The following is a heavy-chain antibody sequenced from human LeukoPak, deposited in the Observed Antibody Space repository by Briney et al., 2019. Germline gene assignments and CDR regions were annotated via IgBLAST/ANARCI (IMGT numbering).Heavy chain of an antibody. V-gene: IGHV3-30*03. J-gene: IGHJ6*02. Sequence: GGSLRLSCAASGFTFNNYAMHWVRQAPGKGLEWVAVISYDGSSKCYADSVKGRFTISRDNSKNSLYLQMNSLRAEDTALYYCARALPSITMVRGAAVHYGMGVWGHGAPGTASS. D-gene: IGHD3-10*01. CDR1: GFTFNNYA. CDR3: ARALPSITMVRGAAVHYGMGV. CDR2: ISYDGSSK.